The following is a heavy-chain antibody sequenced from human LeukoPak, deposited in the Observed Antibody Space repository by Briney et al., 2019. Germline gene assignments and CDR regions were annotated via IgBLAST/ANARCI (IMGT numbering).Heavy chain of an antibody. CDR1: GYTLTELS. CDR3: ATEGNFYDSSGYYGY. D-gene: IGHD3-22*01. V-gene: IGHV1-24*01. CDR2: FDPEDGET. Sequence: ASVKVSCKVSGYTLTELSMHWVRQAPGKGLEWIGGFDPEDGETIYAQKFQGRVTMTEDTSTDTAYMELSSLRSEDTAVYYCATEGNFYDSSGYYGYWGQGTLVTVSS. J-gene: IGHJ4*02.